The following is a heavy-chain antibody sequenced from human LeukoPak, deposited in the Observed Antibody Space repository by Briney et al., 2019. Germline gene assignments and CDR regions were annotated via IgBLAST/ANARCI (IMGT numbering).Heavy chain of an antibody. CDR3: ARLGSLPYFDS. CDR1: GGSISSDSYF. Sequence: PSETLSLTCTISGGSISSDSYFWGWIRQPPGKGLEWISYISGSGSSIFYADSVKGRFTISRDNAKNSLDLQMNNLRVEDTAVYYCARLGSLPYFDSWGQGALVTVSS. J-gene: IGHJ4*02. D-gene: IGHD3-16*01. CDR2: ISGSGSSI. V-gene: IGHV3-11*04.